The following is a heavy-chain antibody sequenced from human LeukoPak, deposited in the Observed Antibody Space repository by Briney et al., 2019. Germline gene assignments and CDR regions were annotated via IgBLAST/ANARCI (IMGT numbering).Heavy chain of an antibody. Sequence: PSETLSLTCGVSGGFISSNNWWSWVRQPPGQGLEWIGEIYHSGSANYNPSLKSRVTISVDKSKNQLSLKLISVTAADTAVYYCARDVGTALVTGDYWGQGTLVTVSS. CDR1: GGFISSNNW. V-gene: IGHV4-4*02. CDR2: IYHSGSA. CDR3: ARDVGTALVTGDY. J-gene: IGHJ4*02. D-gene: IGHD5-18*01.